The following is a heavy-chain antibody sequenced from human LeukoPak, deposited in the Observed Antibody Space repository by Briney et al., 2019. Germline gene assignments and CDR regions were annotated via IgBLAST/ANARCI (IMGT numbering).Heavy chain of an antibody. D-gene: IGHD3-16*01. CDR2: ISAYNGNT. Sequence: ASVKVSCKASGYTFTSYGITWVRQAPGQGLEWMGWISAYNGNTNYAQKLQGRVTMTTDTSTSTAYMELRTSRSDDAAVYYCARRAPITDYFDYWGQGTLVTVSS. V-gene: IGHV1-18*01. CDR3: ARRAPITDYFDY. CDR1: GYTFTSYG. J-gene: IGHJ4*02.